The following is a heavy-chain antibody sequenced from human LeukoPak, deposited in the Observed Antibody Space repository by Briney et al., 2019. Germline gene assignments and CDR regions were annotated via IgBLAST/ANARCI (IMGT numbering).Heavy chain of an antibody. J-gene: IGHJ4*02. CDR3: ARAHSIRSVVIISRFDY. CDR1: GGSFSGYY. Sequence: SETLSLTCAVYGGSFSGYYWSWIRHPPGKGLEWIGEINHSGCTNYNPSLKSRVTISVDTSKNQFSLKLSSVTAADTAVYYCARAHSIRSVVIISRFDYWGQGTLVTVSS. D-gene: IGHD3-3*01. CDR2: INHSGCT. V-gene: IGHV4-34*01.